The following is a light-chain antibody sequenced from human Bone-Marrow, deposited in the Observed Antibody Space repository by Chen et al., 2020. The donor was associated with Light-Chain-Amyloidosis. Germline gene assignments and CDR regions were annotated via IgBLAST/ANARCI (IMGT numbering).Light chain of an antibody. CDR3: QQYYSAPFT. V-gene: IGKV4-1*01. J-gene: IGKJ3*01. CDR2: WAS. CDR1: QSVLYSSNNKNY. Sequence: DLVMTQSPDSLAVSLCDRATINCKSSQSVLYSSNNKNYLAWYQQKPGQPPKLLISWASTRESGVPDRFTGSGSGTDFTLTISSLQAEDVAVYYCQQYYSAPFTFGPGTKVNIK.